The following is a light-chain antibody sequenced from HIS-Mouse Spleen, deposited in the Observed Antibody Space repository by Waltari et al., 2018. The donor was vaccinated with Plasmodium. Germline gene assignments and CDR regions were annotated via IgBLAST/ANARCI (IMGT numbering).Light chain of an antibody. CDR3: CSYAGSYTYV. J-gene: IGLJ1*01. CDR2: YVS. CDR1: SSDVGGYNY. V-gene: IGLV2-11*01. Sequence: QSALTQPRSVSGSPGQSVTISCTGTSSDVGGYNYVTWYQQHPGKAPTLMIYYVSKRPSGVPDRFSGSKSGNTASLTISGLQAEDEADYYCCSYAGSYTYVFGTGTKVTVL.